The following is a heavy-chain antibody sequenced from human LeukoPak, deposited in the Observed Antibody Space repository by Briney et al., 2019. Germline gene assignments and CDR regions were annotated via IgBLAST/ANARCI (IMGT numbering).Heavy chain of an antibody. CDR1: GFTFSSYG. CDR3: AKDWGAYYDSSGYIDY. V-gene: IGHV3-30*02. D-gene: IGHD3-22*01. J-gene: IGHJ4*02. Sequence: PGGSLRLSCAASGFTFSSYGMHWVRQAPGKGLEWVAFIRYDGRNKYYTDSVKGRFTISRDNSKNTLFLQMNSLRAEDTAVYYCAKDWGAYYDSSGYIDYWGQGTLVTASS. CDR2: IRYDGRNK.